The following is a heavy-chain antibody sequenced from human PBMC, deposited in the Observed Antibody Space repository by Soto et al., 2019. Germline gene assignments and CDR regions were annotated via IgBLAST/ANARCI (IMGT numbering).Heavy chain of an antibody. CDR3: AKEGQAHCSGGSCFSGWFDS. Sequence: QVQLVESGGGVVQPGKSLRLSCAASGFTFRNYGMHWVRRAPGKGREWEALISYDGSKTDYADSVKGRFTVSRDNFKNTVYLQMNSLRPEDTAVYFCAKEGQAHCSGGSCFSGWFDSWGQGTQVTVSS. D-gene: IGHD2-15*01. J-gene: IGHJ5*01. CDR1: GFTFRNYG. CDR2: ISYDGSKT. V-gene: IGHV3-30*18.